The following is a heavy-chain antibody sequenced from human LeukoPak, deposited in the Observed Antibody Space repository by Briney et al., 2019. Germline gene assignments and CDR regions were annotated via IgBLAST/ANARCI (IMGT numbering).Heavy chain of an antibody. CDR1: GDSVTTYC. Sequence: SETLSLTCTVSGDSVTTYCWNWIRQPPGKGLEWIGYVYYSGYTNYNASLKSRVSISIDTSKNQFSLTLNSVTAADTAVYYCARDRSISGYYGDFSFGSWGQGTLVTVSS. V-gene: IGHV4-59*02. CDR3: ARDRSISGYYGDFSFGS. D-gene: IGHD4-17*01. J-gene: IGHJ4*02. CDR2: VYYSGYT.